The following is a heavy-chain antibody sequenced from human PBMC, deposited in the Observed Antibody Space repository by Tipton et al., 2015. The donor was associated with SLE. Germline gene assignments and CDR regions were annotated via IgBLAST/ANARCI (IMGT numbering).Heavy chain of an antibody. CDR1: GGSFNYYF. Sequence: TLSLTCAVYGGSFNYYFWSWIRQPPGRGLEWIGEVSHSGSTNYNPSLKSRVTISVDMSKNQFSLRLNSVTAADTAVYYCARIRPGHGDPFDFWGQGTLVTVSS. J-gene: IGHJ4*02. V-gene: IGHV4-34*01. CDR2: VSHSGST. D-gene: IGHD4-17*01. CDR3: ARIRPGHGDPFDF.